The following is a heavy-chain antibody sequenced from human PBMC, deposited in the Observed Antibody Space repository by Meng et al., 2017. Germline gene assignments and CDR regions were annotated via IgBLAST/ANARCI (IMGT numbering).Heavy chain of an antibody. Sequence: SVKVSCKASGGTFSSYAISWVRQAPGQGLEWMGGIIPIFGTANYAQKFQGRVTITTDESTSTAYMELSSLRSEDTAVYYCARVSGSSGWTPSKSAAFDPWGQGTLVTVSS. CDR3: ARVSGSSGWTPSKSAAFDP. CDR1: GGTFSSYA. CDR2: IIPIFGTA. V-gene: IGHV1-69*05. J-gene: IGHJ5*02. D-gene: IGHD6-19*01.